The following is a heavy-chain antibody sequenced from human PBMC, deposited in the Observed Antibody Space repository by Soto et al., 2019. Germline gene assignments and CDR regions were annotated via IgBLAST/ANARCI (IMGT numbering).Heavy chain of an antibody. CDR3: AKPHYGSVSYYKAYFDY. V-gene: IGHV3-23*01. J-gene: IGHJ4*02. Sequence: EVQLLESGGGLVQPGGSLRLSCAASGFTFSSYAMSWVRQAQGKGLEWVSAISGSGGSTYYADSVKGRFTISRDNSKNTLDLQMNILRAEDTAVYYCAKPHYGSVSYYKAYFDYWGQGTLVTVSS. D-gene: IGHD3-10*01. CDR1: GFTFSSYA. CDR2: ISGSGGST.